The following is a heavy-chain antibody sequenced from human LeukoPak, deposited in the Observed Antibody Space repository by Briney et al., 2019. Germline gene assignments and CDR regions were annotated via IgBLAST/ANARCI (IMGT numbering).Heavy chain of an antibody. CDR2: IYYSGST. CDR1: GGSISSYY. D-gene: IGHD2-2*01. CDR3: ARGPFSINYMDV. V-gene: IGHV4-59*12. Sequence: SETLSLTCTVSGGSISSYYWSWIRQPPGKGLEWIGYIYYSGSTNYNPSLKSRVTISVDTSKNQFSLKLSSVTAADTAVYYCARGPFSINYMDVWGKGTTVTVSS. J-gene: IGHJ6*03.